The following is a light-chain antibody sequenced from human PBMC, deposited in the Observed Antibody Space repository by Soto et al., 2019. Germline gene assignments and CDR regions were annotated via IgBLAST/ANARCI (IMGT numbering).Light chain of an antibody. CDR2: AVS. V-gene: IGKV3-15*01. CDR1: QSVRNN. J-gene: IGKJ1*01. Sequence: EIVMTQSPATLSVSPGERATLSCRASQSVRNNLAWYQQKPGLAPRRLIFAVSTRATDIPARFSGNGSETEFTLPIDSLQSEDFGLYYCQQYNKGPPWTFGQGTKVEIK. CDR3: QQYNKGPPWT.